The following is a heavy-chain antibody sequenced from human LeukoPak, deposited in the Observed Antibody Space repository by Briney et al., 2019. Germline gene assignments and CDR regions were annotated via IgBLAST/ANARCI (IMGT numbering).Heavy chain of an antibody. CDR1: GFTFSSYE. D-gene: IGHD2-21*01. V-gene: IGHV3-48*03. Sequence: PGGSLRLSCAASGFTFSSYEMNWVRQAPGKGLEWVSYISSSGSTIYYADSVKGRFTISRDNAKNSLYLQMNSLRAEDTAVYYCASQSGGDPAISNWGQGTLVTVSS. CDR3: ASQSGGDPAISN. CDR2: ISSSGSTI. J-gene: IGHJ4*02.